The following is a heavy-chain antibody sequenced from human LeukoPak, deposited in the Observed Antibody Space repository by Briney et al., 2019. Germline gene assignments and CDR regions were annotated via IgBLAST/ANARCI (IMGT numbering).Heavy chain of an antibody. D-gene: IGHD3-10*01. J-gene: IGHJ5*02. V-gene: IGHV4-39*07. Sequence: ASETLSLTCTVSGGSISSSSYYWGWIRQPPGKGLEWIGSIYYSGSTYYNPSLKSRVTISVDTSKNQFSLKLSSVTAADTAVYYCARGITYYYGSGSYYNHNWFDPWGQGTLVTVSS. CDR2: IYYSGST. CDR3: ARGITYYYGSGSYYNHNWFDP. CDR1: GGSISSSSYY.